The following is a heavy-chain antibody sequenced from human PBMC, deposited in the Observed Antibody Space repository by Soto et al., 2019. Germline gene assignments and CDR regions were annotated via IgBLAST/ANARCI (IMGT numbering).Heavy chain of an antibody. Sequence: SETLSLTCTVSGGSMSGDYWGWIRQPPGKGLEWIGYIYYRGNTNYNPSLESRVTISIDTPKTQFSLRLSSLTAADTAVYYCAKNYGPQGYNYFGYWGQGTLVTVSS. D-gene: IGHD5-12*01. CDR3: AKNYGPQGYNYFGY. V-gene: IGHV4-59*08. J-gene: IGHJ4*02. CDR1: GGSMSGDY. CDR2: IYYRGNT.